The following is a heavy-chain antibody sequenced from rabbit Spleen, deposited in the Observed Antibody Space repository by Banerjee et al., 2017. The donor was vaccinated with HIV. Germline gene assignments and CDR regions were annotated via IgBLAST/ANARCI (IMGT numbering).Heavy chain of an antibody. D-gene: IGHD1-1*01. J-gene: IGHJ6*01. CDR1: GFSFSSNDY. Sequence: QSLEESGGGLVQPEGSLTLTCKASGFSFSSNDYMCWVRQAPGKGLEWIACTVGGRSTFTYYASWAKGRFTVSKALSTAVTLQMTSLTGTDPATYFCARDTATSLSTYGMDLWGQGTLVTVS. CDR2: TVGGRSTFT. CDR3: ARDTATSLSTYGMDL. V-gene: IGHV1S40*01.